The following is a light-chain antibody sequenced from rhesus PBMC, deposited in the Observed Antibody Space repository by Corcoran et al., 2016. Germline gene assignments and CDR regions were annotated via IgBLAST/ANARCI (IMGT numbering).Light chain of an antibody. CDR1: QGISNN. J-gene: IGKJ2*01. CDR2: YAS. Sequence: DIQMTQSPSSLSASVGDTVTITCRASQGISNNLAWYQQKPGKVPKLLIFYASTVQSGVPSRFSGSGSGTYFALTISSLQPEDFATYYCQHGYGTPYSFGQGTKVEIK. CDR3: QHGYGTPYS. V-gene: IGKV1-25*01.